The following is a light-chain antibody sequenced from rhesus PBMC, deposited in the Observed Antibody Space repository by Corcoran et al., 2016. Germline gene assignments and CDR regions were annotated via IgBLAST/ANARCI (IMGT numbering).Light chain of an antibody. CDR3: CSYTTSSTFI. J-gene: IGLJ1*01. Sequence: QSAPTQPPSVSGSPGQSVTISCTGTSSDVGGYNYVSWYQQHPGKAPKLMIYEVSKRPSGVSDRFSGSKSGNTASLPISGLQAEDEADYYCCSYTTSSTFIFGAGTRLTVL. CDR1: SSDVGGYNY. V-gene: IGLV2S7*01. CDR2: EVS.